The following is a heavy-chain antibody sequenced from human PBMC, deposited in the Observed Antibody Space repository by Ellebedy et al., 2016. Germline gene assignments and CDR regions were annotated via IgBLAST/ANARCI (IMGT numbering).Heavy chain of an antibody. Sequence: SETLSLTXTVSGGSISSYYWSWIRQPAGKGLEWIGRIYTSGSTYYNPSLKSRVTISVDTSKNQFSLKLSSVTAADTAVYYCARDGVSGDRDYYGSGSSTDAFDIWGQGTMVTVSS. V-gene: IGHV4-4*07. J-gene: IGHJ3*02. CDR1: GGSISSYY. CDR3: ARDGVSGDRDYYGSGSSTDAFDI. D-gene: IGHD3-10*01. CDR2: IYTSGST.